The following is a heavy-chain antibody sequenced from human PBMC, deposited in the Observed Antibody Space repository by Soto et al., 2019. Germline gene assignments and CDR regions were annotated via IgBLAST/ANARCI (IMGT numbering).Heavy chain of an antibody. V-gene: IGHV2-5*01. CDR2: GDWNDDK. CDR1: GFSLDTTEVG. D-gene: IGHD2-8*01. Sequence: QITLKESGPTLVKPTQTLTLTCSFSGFSLDTTEVGVGWIRQPPGKALEWLALGDWNDDKRYRPSLESRRTITKDSTKDQVVLTMTNMDPVDTGTYYCVHSRIIARWLQMVSWGQGTLVTVSS. J-gene: IGHJ4*02. CDR3: VHSRIIARWLQMVS.